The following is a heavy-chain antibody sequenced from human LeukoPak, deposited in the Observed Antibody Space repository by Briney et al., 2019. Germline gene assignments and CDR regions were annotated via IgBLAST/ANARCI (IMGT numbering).Heavy chain of an antibody. V-gene: IGHV1-2*06. CDR2: INPKSGGT. CDR3: ARDLFYSSSSDFDY. D-gene: IGHD6-6*01. Sequence: SVKVSCKTSGYTFTGYYIHWVRQAPGQGLEWMGRINPKSGGTNYAQKFQGRVAMTRDTSISTAYMELSRLRSDDTAVYYCARDLFYSSSSDFDYWGQGTLVTVSS. CDR1: GYTFTGYY. J-gene: IGHJ4*02.